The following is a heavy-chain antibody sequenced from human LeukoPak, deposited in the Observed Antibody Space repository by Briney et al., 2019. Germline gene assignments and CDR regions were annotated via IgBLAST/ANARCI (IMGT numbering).Heavy chain of an antibody. CDR1: GYTFTSYD. Sequence: ASVKVSCKASGYTFTSYDINWVRQATGQGLEWMGWMNPNSGNTGYAQNFQGGVTMTRNTSINTAYMELSSLRSEDTAVYYCARRGSSGWYNWFDPWGQGTLVTVSS. CDR3: ARRGSSGWYNWFDP. J-gene: IGHJ5*02. CDR2: MNPNSGNT. V-gene: IGHV1-8*01. D-gene: IGHD6-19*01.